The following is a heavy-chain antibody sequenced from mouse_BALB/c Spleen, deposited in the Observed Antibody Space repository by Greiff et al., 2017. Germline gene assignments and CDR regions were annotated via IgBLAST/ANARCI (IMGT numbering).Heavy chain of an antibody. D-gene: IGHD1-1*01. CDR3: TRDYYGSSSAWFAY. CDR1: GFTFSSYT. J-gene: IGHJ3*01. Sequence: EVKLMESGGGLVKPGGSLKLSCAASGFTFSSYTMSWVRQTPEKRLEWVATISSGGSYTYYPDSVKGRFTISRDNAKNTLYLQMSSLKSEDTAMYYGTRDYYGSSSAWFAYWGQGTLVTVSA. CDR2: ISSGGSYT. V-gene: IGHV5-6-4*01.